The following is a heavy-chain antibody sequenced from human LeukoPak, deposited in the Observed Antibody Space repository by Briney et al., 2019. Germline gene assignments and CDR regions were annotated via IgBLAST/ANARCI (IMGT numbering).Heavy chain of an antibody. CDR2: IYSGGNT. Sequence: GGSLRLSCAASGFTVSSNYMSWVRQAPGKGLEWVSVIYSGGNTYYADSVKGRFTISRDNSKNTLYLQMNSLRAEDTAVYYCARDLVERGYSYGRCDYWGQGTLVTVSS. V-gene: IGHV3-53*01. CDR3: ARDLVERGYSYGRCDY. CDR1: GFTVSSNY. D-gene: IGHD5-18*01. J-gene: IGHJ4*02.